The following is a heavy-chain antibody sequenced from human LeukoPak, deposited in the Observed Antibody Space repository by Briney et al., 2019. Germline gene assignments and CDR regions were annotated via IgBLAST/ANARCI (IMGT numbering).Heavy chain of an antibody. CDR1: GFTFSTYG. CDR3: ARPYYDILTGYYLHYFDY. CDR2: ISTSGSTI. D-gene: IGHD3-9*01. V-gene: IGHV3-48*04. J-gene: IGHJ4*02. Sequence: GGSLRLSCAASGFTFSTYGMNWVRQAPGKGLEWVSYISTSGSTIYYADSVKGRFTISRDNAKNSLYLQMNSLRAEDTAVYYCARPYYDILTGYYLHYFDYWGQGTLVTVSS.